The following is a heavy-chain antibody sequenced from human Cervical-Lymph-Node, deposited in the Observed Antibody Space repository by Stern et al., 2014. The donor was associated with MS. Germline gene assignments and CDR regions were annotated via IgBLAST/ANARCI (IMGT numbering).Heavy chain of an antibody. CDR1: GHTTTSYG. D-gene: IGHD6-25*01. CDR2: ISTHNGNT. CDR3: ATFIATAGTFNY. J-gene: IGHJ4*02. V-gene: IGHV1-18*01. Sequence: QVQLQQSGAEVKKPGASVKVSCKASGHTTTSYGISWVRQAPGQGLEWMGWISTHNGNTNYVQKLQGRVTMTTDTSTSTAYMELRSLRSDDTAVYYCATFIATAGTFNYWGQGTLVTVSS.